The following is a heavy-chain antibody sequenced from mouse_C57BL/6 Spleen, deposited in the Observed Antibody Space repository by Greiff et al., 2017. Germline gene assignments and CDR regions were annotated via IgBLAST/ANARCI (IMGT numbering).Heavy chain of an antibody. J-gene: IGHJ4*01. CDR2: ISSGGDYN. V-gene: IGHV5-9-1*02. CDR1: GFTFSSYA. CDR3: TKDNGQDPMDG. Sequence: EVKLMESGEGLVKPGGSLKLSCAASGFTFSSYAMSWVRQTPEKGLEWVAYISSGGDYNYYADTVKGRFIISRDNARNTLYRQMSSLKAEDTAMYYCTKDNGQDPMDGWGQGTSVTVSS. D-gene: IGHD6-1*01.